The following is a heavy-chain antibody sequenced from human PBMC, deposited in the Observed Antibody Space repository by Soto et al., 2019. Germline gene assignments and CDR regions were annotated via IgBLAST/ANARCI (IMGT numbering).Heavy chain of an antibody. Sequence: SVKVSCKASGCTFSSYAISWVRQAPGQGLEWMGGIIPIFGTANYAQKFQGRVTITADESTSTAYMELSSLRSEDTAVYYCARGEDYGGNSVYYFDYWGQGTLVTVSS. CDR2: IIPIFGTA. V-gene: IGHV1-69*13. CDR3: ARGEDYGGNSVYYFDY. CDR1: GCTFSSYA. D-gene: IGHD4-17*01. J-gene: IGHJ4*02.